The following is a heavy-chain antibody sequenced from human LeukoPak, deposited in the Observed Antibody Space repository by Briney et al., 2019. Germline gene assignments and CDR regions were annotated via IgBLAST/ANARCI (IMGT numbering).Heavy chain of an antibody. CDR2: IVVGSGNT. CDR3: AAAGDSSIFVFDY. J-gene: IGHJ4*02. Sequence: GASVKVSCKASGFTFTSPAMQWVRQARGQRPEWIGWIVVGSGNTNYAQKFQERVTITRDMSTSTAYMELSSLRSEDTAVYYCAAAGDSSIFVFDYWGQGTLVTVSS. V-gene: IGHV1-58*02. D-gene: IGHD3-22*01. CDR1: GFTFTSPA.